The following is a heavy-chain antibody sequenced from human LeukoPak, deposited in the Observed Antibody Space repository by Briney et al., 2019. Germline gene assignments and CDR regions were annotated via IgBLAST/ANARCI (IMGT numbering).Heavy chain of an antibody. J-gene: IGHJ6*02. CDR3: ARSRNDYYYYYGMDV. Sequence: GGSLRLSCAASGFTFSSYWMSWVRQAPGKGLEWVANIKQDGSEKYYVDSVKGRFTISRDNAKNLLYLQMNSLRAEDTAVYYCARSRNDYYYYYGMDVWGQGTTVTVSS. CDR1: GFTFSSYW. CDR2: IKQDGSEK. V-gene: IGHV3-7*01.